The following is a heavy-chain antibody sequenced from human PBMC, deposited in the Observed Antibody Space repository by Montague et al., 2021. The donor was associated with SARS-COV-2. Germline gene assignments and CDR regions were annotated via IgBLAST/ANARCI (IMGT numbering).Heavy chain of an antibody. CDR2: IHHSGST. CDR1: GGSISSSNW. Sequence: SETLSLTCAVSGGSISSSNWWCLVRQPPGKGLGWMGVIHHSGSTNYNPSLRRRVTILEDKTKNQFFLKLRSVAAADTAVYYCAGGKRWLQQLLALYYYGMDVWGQGTTVTVSS. D-gene: IGHD5-24*01. J-gene: IGHJ6*02. V-gene: IGHV4-4*02. CDR3: AGGKRWLQQLLALYYYGMDV.